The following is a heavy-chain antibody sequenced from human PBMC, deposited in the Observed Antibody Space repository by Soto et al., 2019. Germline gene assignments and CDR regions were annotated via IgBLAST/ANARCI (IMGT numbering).Heavy chain of an antibody. J-gene: IGHJ4*02. V-gene: IGHV3-21*06. CDR3: AREGAYDTSGKYIQAFCY. CDR2: ISSTRTYI. Sequence: GGSLRLSGATSGFNFKSYMIHWVRQAPWKGLEWVSSISSTRTYIHYADSVKGRFTISRDNAKNSLYLEMNSLRDDDTAIYYCAREGAYDTSGKYIQAFCYCGQGTLVTVSS. D-gene: IGHD1-26*01. CDR1: GFNFKSYM.